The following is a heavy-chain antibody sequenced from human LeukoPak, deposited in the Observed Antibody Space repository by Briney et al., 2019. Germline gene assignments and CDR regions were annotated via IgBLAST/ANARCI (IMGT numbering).Heavy chain of an antibody. V-gene: IGHV1-2*02. Sequence: ASVKVSCKASGYTFTGYYMHWVRQAPGQGLEWMGWINPNSGGTNYAQKFQGRVTMTRDTSISTAYMELSRLRSDDTAVYYCVRGSGYYDSSGYFSYWGQGTLVTVSS. CDR3: VRGSGYYDSSGYFSY. CDR2: INPNSGGT. D-gene: IGHD3-22*01. CDR1: GYTFTGYY. J-gene: IGHJ4*02.